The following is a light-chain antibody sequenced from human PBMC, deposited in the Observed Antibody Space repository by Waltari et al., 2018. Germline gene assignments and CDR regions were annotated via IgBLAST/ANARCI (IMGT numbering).Light chain of an antibody. Sequence: DIVMTQSPLFLPVTPGGPASIFCSSSQSLLHSNGYTFLDWYLQKPGQSPQLLIYMVSNRASGVPDRFSGSGSGTDFTLKISRVEAEDVGIYYCMQARQTPWTFGQGTRVESK. CDR1: QSLLHSNGYTF. V-gene: IGKV2-28*01. CDR2: MVS. CDR3: MQARQTPWT. J-gene: IGKJ1*01.